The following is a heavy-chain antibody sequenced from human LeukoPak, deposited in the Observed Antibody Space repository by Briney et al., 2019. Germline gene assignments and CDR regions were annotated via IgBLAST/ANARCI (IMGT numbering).Heavy chain of an antibody. CDR1: GGSISSSSYY. CDR2: IYYSGST. J-gene: IGHJ4*02. V-gene: IGHV4-61*01. CDR3: ARWHYDSSGYSDY. Sequence: PSETLSLTCTVSGGSISSSSYYWSWIRQPPGKGLEWIGYIYYSGSTNYNPSLKSRVTISVDTSKNQFSLKLSSVTAADTAVYYCARWHYDSSGYSDYWGQGTLVTVSS. D-gene: IGHD3-22*01.